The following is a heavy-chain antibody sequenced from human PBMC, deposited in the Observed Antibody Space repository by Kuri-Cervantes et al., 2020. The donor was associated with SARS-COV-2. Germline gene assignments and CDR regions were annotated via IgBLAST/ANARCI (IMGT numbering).Heavy chain of an antibody. J-gene: IGHJ4*02. Sequence: GESLKISCAASGFTFNNHAMHWVRQTPGEGLEWVAITSYDGTSKYYADSVKGRFTISRDNSKNSLYLQMNNLRGDDTAVYFCARGRVGVQDFWGQGTLVTVSS. CDR2: TSYDGTSK. V-gene: IGHV3-30-3*01. CDR3: ARGRVGVQDF. D-gene: IGHD2-21*01. CDR1: GFTFNNHA.